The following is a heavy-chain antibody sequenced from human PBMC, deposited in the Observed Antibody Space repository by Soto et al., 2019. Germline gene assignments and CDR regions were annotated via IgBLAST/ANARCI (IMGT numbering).Heavy chain of an antibody. CDR3: AKGLYSGSYFDY. Sequence: PGGSLRLSCAASGFTFSSYAITWVRQAPGKGLEWVSGISGSGGSTYYADSVKGQFTISRDNSKNTLYLQMNSLRAEDTAVYYCAKGLYSGSYFDYWGQGTLVTVSS. CDR1: GFTFSSYA. V-gene: IGHV3-23*01. CDR2: ISGSGGST. J-gene: IGHJ4*02. D-gene: IGHD1-26*01.